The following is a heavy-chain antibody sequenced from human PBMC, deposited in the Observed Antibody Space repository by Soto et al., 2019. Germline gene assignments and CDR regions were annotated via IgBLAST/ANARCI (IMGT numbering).Heavy chain of an antibody. CDR2: ISGSDGKT. D-gene: IGHD3-3*01. V-gene: IGHV3-23*01. Sequence: DVQLWESGGALVQPGGSRRLSGAASGLSLGGYALSWVGQAPGKGLEWVSTISGSDGKTFYADSVKGRFSISRDTSQSTLYLQMNSLRADDTAMYYCARWSYLDYWGQGTRVTVSS. CDR1: GLSLGGYA. J-gene: IGHJ4*02. CDR3: ARWSYLDY.